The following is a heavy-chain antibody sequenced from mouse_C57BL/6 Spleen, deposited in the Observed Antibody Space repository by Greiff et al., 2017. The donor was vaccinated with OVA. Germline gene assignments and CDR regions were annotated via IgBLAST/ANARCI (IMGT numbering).Heavy chain of an antibody. CDR1: GYAFSSSW. V-gene: IGHV1-82*01. D-gene: IGHD1-1*01. Sequence: QVQLKESGPELVKPGASAKISCKASGYAFSSSWMNWVKQRPGKGLEWIGRIYPGDGDTNYNGKFKGKATLTADKSSSTAYMQLSSLTSEDSAVYFCARYYGSSSAWFAYWGQGTLVTVSA. CDR2: IYPGDGDT. J-gene: IGHJ3*01. CDR3: ARYYGSSSAWFAY.